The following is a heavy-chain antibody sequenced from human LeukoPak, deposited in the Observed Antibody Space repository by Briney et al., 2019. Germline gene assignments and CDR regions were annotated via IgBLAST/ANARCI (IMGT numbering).Heavy chain of an antibody. CDR3: ARAFRGNTAPLTFDP. Sequence: GGSLRLSCAASGFTFSSYGMHWVRQAPGKGLEWVAVIWYDGSNKYYADSVKGRFTISRDNSKNTLYLQMNSLRAEDTAVYYCARAFRGNTAPLTFDPWGQGTLVTVSS. V-gene: IGHV3-33*01. J-gene: IGHJ5*02. D-gene: IGHD5-18*01. CDR2: IWYDGSNK. CDR1: GFTFSSYG.